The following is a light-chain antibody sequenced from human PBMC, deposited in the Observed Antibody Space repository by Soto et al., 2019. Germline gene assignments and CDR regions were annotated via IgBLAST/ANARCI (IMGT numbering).Light chain of an antibody. CDR2: EYS. Sequence: QSALTQPASVSGSPGQSITIYCTATSSDVGSYNLVSWYQQQPGKAPKLMIYEYSKRPSGLSNRFSASKSGNTASLTISGLQAEDEADYYCCSYAGSSTFVVFGGGTKLTVL. CDR1: SSDVGSYNL. CDR3: CSYAGSSTFVV. V-gene: IGLV2-23*02. J-gene: IGLJ2*01.